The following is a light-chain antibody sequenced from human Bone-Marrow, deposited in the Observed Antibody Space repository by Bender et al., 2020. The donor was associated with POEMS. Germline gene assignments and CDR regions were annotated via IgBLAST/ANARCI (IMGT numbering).Light chain of an antibody. Sequence: SYVLTQPPSVSVAPGQTARITCGGNNIGSKSVHWYQQKPGQAPVVVVYHDSDRPSGIPERFSGSNSGNTATLTVSRVEAGDEAHYYCQVWDSSSDHVVFGGGTKLTVL. CDR3: QVWDSSSDHVV. J-gene: IGLJ2*01. CDR1: NIGSKS. V-gene: IGLV3-21*02. CDR2: HDS.